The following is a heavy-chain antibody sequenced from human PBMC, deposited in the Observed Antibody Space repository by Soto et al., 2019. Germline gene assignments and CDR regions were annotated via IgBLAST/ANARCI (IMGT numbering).Heavy chain of an antibody. CDR3: TRDGWRGYDMDV. V-gene: IGHV3-48*02. Sequence: EVQLVESGGVLMQPGGSLRLSCAVSGFTLSTYSMNWVRQAPGKGLEWLSYISYDSKTIFYADSMKGRLTISRDNAKTSLYLQMNSLRDEDTAIYYCTRDGWRGYDMDVWGQGTTVTVSS. CDR1: GFTLSTYS. CDR2: ISYDSKTI. J-gene: IGHJ6*02.